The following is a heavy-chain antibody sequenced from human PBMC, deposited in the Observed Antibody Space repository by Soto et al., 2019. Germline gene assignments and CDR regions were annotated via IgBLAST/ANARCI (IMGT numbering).Heavy chain of an antibody. V-gene: IGHV4-61*01. CDR2: VYYSGTT. J-gene: IGHJ4*02. CDR3: ARTTAVPNTLRSRYFFDY. Sequence: SETLSLTWSVSGGSVSNKTYYWSWIRQRPGKRREWIGYVYYSGTTNYNPSLKSRVTISVDLSKNQFSLRLSSVTTADTALYYCARTTAVPNTLRSRYFFDYWGQGTRVTVSS. D-gene: IGHD4-17*01. CDR1: GGSVSNKTYY.